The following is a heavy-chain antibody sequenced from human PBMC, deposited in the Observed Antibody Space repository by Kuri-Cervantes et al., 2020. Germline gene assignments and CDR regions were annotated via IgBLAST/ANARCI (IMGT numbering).Heavy chain of an antibody. D-gene: IGHD2-8*01. CDR1: GGTFSSYA. CDR3: ARARPSRYCTNGVCYRDSAYYYYYMDV. CDR2: IIPIFGTA. J-gene: IGHJ6*03. Sequence: SVKVSCKASGGTFSSYAISWVRQAPGQGLEWMGGIIPIFGTANYAQKFQGRVTITTDESTSTAYMELSSLRSEDTAVYYCARARPSRYCTNGVCYRDSAYYYYYMDVWGKGTTVTVSS. V-gene: IGHV1-69*05.